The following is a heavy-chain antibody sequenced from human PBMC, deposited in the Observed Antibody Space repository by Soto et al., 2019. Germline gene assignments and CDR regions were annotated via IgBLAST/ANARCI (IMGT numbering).Heavy chain of an antibody. D-gene: IGHD6-6*01. V-gene: IGHV1-46*01. Sequence: ASVKVSCKASGYTFTSYYMHWVRQAPGQGLEWMGKINPIGGITNYAQKFQGRVTITADKSTSTAYMELSSLRSEDTAVYYCARDTAARPTNDAFDIWGQGTMVTVSS. CDR3: ARDTAARPTNDAFDI. CDR1: GYTFTSYY. J-gene: IGHJ3*02. CDR2: INPIGGIT.